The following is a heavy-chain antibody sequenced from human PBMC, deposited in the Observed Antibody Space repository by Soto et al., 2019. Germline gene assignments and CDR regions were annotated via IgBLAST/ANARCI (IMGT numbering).Heavy chain of an antibody. V-gene: IGHV1-69*13. D-gene: IGHD1-1*01. CDR1: GGTFSSYA. J-gene: IGHJ3*02. CDR3: ARPPTGTTLNYAFDI. Sequence: SVKVSCKASGGTFSSYAISWVRQAPGQGLEWMGGIIPIFGTANYAQKFQGRVTITADESTSTAYMELSSLRSEDTAVYYCARPPTGTTLNYAFDIWGQGTMVTVSS. CDR2: IIPIFGTA.